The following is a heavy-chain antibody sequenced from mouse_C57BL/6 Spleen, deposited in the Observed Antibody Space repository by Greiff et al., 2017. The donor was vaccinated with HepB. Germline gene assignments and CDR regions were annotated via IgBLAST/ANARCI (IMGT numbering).Heavy chain of an antibody. CDR3: ANYYGSLYAMDY. V-gene: IGHV14-2*01. CDR2: IDPEDGET. Sequence: EVKLVESGAELVKPGASVKLSCTASGFNIKDYYMHWVKQRTEQGLEWIGRIDPEDGETKYAPKFQGKATITADTSSNTAYLQLSSLTSEDTAVYYCANYYGSLYAMDYWGQGTSVTVSS. CDR1: GFNIKDYY. J-gene: IGHJ4*01. D-gene: IGHD1-1*01.